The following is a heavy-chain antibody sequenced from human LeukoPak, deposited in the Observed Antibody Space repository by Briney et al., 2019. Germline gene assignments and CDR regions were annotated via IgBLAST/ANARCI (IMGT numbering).Heavy chain of an antibody. J-gene: IGHJ4*02. D-gene: IGHD6-19*01. CDR2: INHSGST. V-gene: IGHV4-34*01. CDR1: GGSFSGYY. Sequence: KPSETLSLTCAVYGGSFSGYYWSWIRQPPGKGLEWIGEINHSGSTNYNPSLKSRVTISVDTSKNQFSLKLSSVTAADTAVYYCARGVRTGSSSGWYDRTSSGVHDYWGQGTLVTVSS. CDR3: ARGVRTGSSSGWYDRTSSGVHDY.